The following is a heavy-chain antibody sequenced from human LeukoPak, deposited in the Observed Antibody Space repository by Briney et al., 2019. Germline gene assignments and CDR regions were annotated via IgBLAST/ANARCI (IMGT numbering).Heavy chain of an antibody. CDR3: ARDRYYDSSGYYYRAFDI. J-gene: IGHJ3*02. Sequence: ASVKVSCKASGYTFTSYGISWVRQAPGQGLEWMGWISAYNGNTNYAQKLQGRVTMTTDTSTSTAYMELRSLRSDDTAVYYCARDRYYDSSGYYYRAFDIWGQGTMVTVPS. D-gene: IGHD3-22*01. V-gene: IGHV1-18*01. CDR2: ISAYNGNT. CDR1: GYTFTSYG.